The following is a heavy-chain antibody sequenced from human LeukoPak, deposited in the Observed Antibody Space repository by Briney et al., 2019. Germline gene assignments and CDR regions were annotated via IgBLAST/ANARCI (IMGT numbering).Heavy chain of an antibody. J-gene: IGHJ4*02. Sequence: SVKVSCKASGGTFSSYAISWVRQAPGQGLEWMGGIIHIFGTANYAQKFQGRVTITADESTSTAYMELSSLRSEDTAVYYCARDDSSGYPTDYWGQGTLVTVS. CDR2: IIHIFGTA. CDR1: GGTFSSYA. CDR3: ARDDSSGYPTDY. V-gene: IGHV1-69*01. D-gene: IGHD3-22*01.